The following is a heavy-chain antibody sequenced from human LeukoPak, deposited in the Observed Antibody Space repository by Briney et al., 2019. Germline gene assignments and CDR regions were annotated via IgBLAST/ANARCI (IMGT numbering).Heavy chain of an antibody. V-gene: IGHV4-31*03. D-gene: IGHD3-10*01. CDR3: ARGVLLWFGELLPFDY. Sequence: PSQTLSLTCTVSGGSISSGGYYWSWIRQHPGKGLEWIGYIYYSGSTYYNPSLKSRVTISVDTSKNQFSLKLSSVTAADTAGYYCARGVLLWFGELLPFDYWGQGTLVTVSS. CDR2: IYYSGST. CDR1: GGSISSGGYY. J-gene: IGHJ4*02.